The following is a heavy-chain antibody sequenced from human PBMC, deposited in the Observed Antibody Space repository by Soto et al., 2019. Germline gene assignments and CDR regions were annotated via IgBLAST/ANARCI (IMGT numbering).Heavy chain of an antibody. V-gene: IGHV3-33*01. D-gene: IGHD4-17*01. Sequence: QVQLAESGGGVVQPGRSLRLSCAASGFTFSSYGMHWVRQAPGKGLEWVAVIWYDGSNKYYADSVKGRFTISRDNSKNTLYLQMNSLRAEDTAVYYRARGGYGDYVLDYWGQGTLVTVSS. CDR3: ARGGYGDYVLDY. CDR2: IWYDGSNK. J-gene: IGHJ4*02. CDR1: GFTFSSYG.